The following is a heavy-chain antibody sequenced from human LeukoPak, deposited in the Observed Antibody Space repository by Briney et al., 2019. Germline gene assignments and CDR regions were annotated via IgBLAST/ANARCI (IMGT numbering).Heavy chain of an antibody. CDR2: ISGSGGST. Sequence: GGSLRLSCAASGLTFSSYAMSWVRQAPGKGLEWVSAISGSGGSTYYADSVKGRFTISRDNSKNTLYLQMNSLRAEDTAVYYCATWDCSGGSCYFEYFQHWGQGTLVTVSS. V-gene: IGHV3-23*01. J-gene: IGHJ1*01. D-gene: IGHD2-15*01. CDR3: ATWDCSGGSCYFEYFQH. CDR1: GLTFSSYA.